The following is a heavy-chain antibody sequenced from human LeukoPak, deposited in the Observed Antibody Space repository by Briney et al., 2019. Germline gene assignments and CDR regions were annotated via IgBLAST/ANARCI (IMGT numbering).Heavy chain of an antibody. Sequence: GGSLRLSCEASGFTLSDYSMNWVRQAPGKGLEWVSSISRSSSYIYYADSVRGRFTISRDNAKNSLYLQMNSLRAEDPAVYYCARVVAATFIFDYMDVWGKGTTVTLSS. J-gene: IGHJ6*03. CDR1: GFTLSDYS. V-gene: IGHV3-21*01. CDR3: ARVVAATFIFDYMDV. D-gene: IGHD3-3*02. CDR2: ISRSSSYI.